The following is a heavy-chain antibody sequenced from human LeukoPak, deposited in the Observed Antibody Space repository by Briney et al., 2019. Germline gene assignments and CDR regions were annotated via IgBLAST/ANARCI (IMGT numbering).Heavy chain of an antibody. D-gene: IGHD3-10*01. Sequence: SETLSLTCTVSGGSISSSSYYWGWIRQPPGKGLEWIGSIYYSGSTYYNPSLKSRVTISVDTSKNQFSLKLSSVTAADTAVYYCARVDYYYGSGSYYNAGAFDIWGQGTMVTVSS. CDR3: ARVDYYYGSGSYYNAGAFDI. V-gene: IGHV4-39*07. CDR1: GGSISSSSYY. J-gene: IGHJ3*02. CDR2: IYYSGST.